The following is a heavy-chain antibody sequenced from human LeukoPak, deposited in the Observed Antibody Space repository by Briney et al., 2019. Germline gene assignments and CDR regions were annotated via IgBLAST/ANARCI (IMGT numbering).Heavy chain of an antibody. V-gene: IGHV5-51*01. D-gene: IGHD4-17*01. J-gene: IGHJ1*01. Sequence: GESLKISCKGSGYSFPDYWIGWVRQMPGKGLDLMVIIYPGDSGTRYRPSFQGQVTISADKSISTAYLQWSSLKASDTAMYYCARLHGDYAYFQPWGQGTLVTVSS. CDR1: GYSFPDYW. CDR2: IYPGDSGT. CDR3: ARLHGDYAYFQP.